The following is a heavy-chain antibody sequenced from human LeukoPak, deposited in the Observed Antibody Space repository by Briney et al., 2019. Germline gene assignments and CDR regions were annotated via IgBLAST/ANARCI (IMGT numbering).Heavy chain of an antibody. CDR1: GYTFTSYG. CDR3: ARGKSSVWPVWLCMDV. D-gene: IGHD6-19*01. V-gene: IGHV1-46*01. CDR2: INPSAGTT. J-gene: IGHJ6*02. Sequence: ASVKVSCKASGYTFTSYGISWVRQAPGQGLEWMGIINPSAGTTTYAQKFQGRVTMTRDTSTSAVYMELSSLKSEDTAVYYCARGKSSVWPVWLCMDVWGQGTTVTISS.